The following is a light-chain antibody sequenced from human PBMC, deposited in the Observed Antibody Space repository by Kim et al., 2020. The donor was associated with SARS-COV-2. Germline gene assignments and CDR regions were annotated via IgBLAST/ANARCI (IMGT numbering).Light chain of an antibody. CDR2: GKN. V-gene: IGLV3-19*01. J-gene: IGLJ2*01. CDR1: SLRSYY. Sequence: LGQTVRITCQGDSLRSYYASWYQQKPGQAPVLVIYGKNNRPSGIPDRFSGSSSGNTASLTITGARAEDEADYYCNSRDSSGNHLVFGGGTQLTVL. CDR3: NSRDSSGNHLV.